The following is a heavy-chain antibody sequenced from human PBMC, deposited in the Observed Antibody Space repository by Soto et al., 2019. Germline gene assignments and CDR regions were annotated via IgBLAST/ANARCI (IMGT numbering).Heavy chain of an antibody. CDR2: IYYSGST. D-gene: IGHD3-10*01. J-gene: IGHJ6*03. Sequence: LSLTCTVSGGSISSYYWSWIRQPPGKGLEWIGYIYYSGSTNYNPSLKSRVTISVDTSKNQFSLKLSSVTAADTAVYYCARGHYYGSGSIGWGYYYYYMDVWGKGTTVTVSS. V-gene: IGHV4-59*01. CDR3: ARGHYYGSGSIGWGYYYYYMDV. CDR1: GGSISSYY.